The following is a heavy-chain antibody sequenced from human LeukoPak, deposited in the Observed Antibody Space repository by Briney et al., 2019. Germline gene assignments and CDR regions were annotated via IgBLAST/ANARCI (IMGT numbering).Heavy chain of an antibody. CDR2: ISYDGSNR. CDR3: ASHSSGWYY. J-gene: IGHJ4*02. D-gene: IGHD6-19*01. Sequence: GRSLRLSCAASGFTFSSYAMHWVRQAPGKGLEWVAVISYDGSNRYYADSVKGRFTISRDNSKNTLYLQMNSLRAEDTAVYYCASHSSGWYYWGQGTLVTVSS. V-gene: IGHV3-30*04. CDR1: GFTFSSYA.